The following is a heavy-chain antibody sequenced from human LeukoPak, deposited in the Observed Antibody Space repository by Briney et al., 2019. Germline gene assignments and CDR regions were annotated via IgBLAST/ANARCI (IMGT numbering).Heavy chain of an antibody. CDR2: ISGSGGST. V-gene: IGHV3-23*01. CDR3: ARDHRYGSGSYYTNWFDP. Sequence: GGSLRLSCAASGFTFSSYGMSWVRQAPGKGLEWVSAISGSGGSTYYADSVKGRFTISRDNSKNTLYLQMNSLRAEDTAVYYCARDHRYGSGSYYTNWFDPWGQGTLVTVSS. J-gene: IGHJ5*02. CDR1: GFTFSSYG. D-gene: IGHD3-10*01.